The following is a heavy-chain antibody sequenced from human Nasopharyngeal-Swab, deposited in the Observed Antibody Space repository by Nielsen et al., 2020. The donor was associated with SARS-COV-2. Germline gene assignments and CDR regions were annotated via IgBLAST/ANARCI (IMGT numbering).Heavy chain of an antibody. V-gene: IGHV4-59*01. Sequence: SETLSLACTVSGGSIRNYYWSWIRQPPGKGLEWIGYIYDSGTTSYNPSLKSRVTISGGTSKNQFSLKLISVTAADTAVYYCARALLDYGDSGAEERWGQGALVTVSS. D-gene: IGHD4-17*01. CDR1: GGSIRNYY. CDR2: IYDSGTT. CDR3: ARALLDYGDSGAEER. J-gene: IGHJ4*02.